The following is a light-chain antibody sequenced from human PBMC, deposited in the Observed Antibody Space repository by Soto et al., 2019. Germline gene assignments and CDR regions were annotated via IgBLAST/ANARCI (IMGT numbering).Light chain of an antibody. CDR3: SSYAGSFWV. CDR1: SSDVGGYNY. Sequence: QSVLTQPPSASGSPGQSVTISCTRTSSDVGGYNYVSWYQQHPGKAPKLMIYEVSKRPSGVPDRFSGSKSGNTASLTVSGLQADDEADYYCSSYAGSFWVFGGGTKLTVL. V-gene: IGLV2-8*01. J-gene: IGLJ3*02. CDR2: EVS.